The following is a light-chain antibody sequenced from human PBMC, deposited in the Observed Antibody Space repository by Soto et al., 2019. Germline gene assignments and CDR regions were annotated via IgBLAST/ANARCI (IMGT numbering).Light chain of an antibody. J-gene: IGKJ4*01. CDR3: QQLSTYPST. CDR2: AAS. V-gene: IGKV1-9*01. CDR1: QGIGSY. Sequence: GYRVTITCRASQGIGSYLAWYQQKPGEAPKLLIFAASTLQSGVPSRFSGSGSGTDFTLTISSLQAEDFATYYCQQLSTYPSTFGGGTKVDIK.